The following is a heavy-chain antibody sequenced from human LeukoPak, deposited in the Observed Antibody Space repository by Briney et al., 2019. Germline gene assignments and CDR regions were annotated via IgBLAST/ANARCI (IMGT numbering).Heavy chain of an antibody. CDR1: GGSISSSGYY. J-gene: IGHJ5*02. D-gene: IGHD1-26*01. Sequence: SETLSLTCTVSGGSISSSGYYWGWIRQPPGKGLEWIASIYYSGSTYYNPSLKSRVTISVAPSKNQLSLKLSSLTAADTAVYYCARHEYSGSYYGLSWFDPWGQGTLVTVSS. CDR3: ARHEYSGSYYGLSWFDP. V-gene: IGHV4-39*01. CDR2: IYYSGST.